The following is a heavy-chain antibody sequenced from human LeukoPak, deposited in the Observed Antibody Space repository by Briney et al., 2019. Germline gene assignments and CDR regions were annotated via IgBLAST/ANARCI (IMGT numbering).Heavy chain of an antibody. CDR1: GGSISSSSYY. J-gene: IGHJ4*02. CDR2: IYYSGST. V-gene: IGHV4-39*01. D-gene: IGHD2-2*01. Sequence: SETLSLTCTVSGGSISSSSYYWGWIRQPPGKGLEWIGSIYYSGSTYYNPSLKSRVTISVDTSKNQFSLKLSSVTAADTAVYYCARALQDIVVVPAVAFDYWGQGTLVTVSS. CDR3: ARALQDIVVVPAVAFDY.